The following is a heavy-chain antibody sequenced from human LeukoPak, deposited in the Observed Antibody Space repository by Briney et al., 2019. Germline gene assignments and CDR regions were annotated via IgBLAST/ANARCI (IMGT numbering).Heavy chain of an antibody. Sequence: GGSLRLSCAASGFTVSSNYMSWVRQAPGKGLEWVSVIYSGGSTYYADSVKGRFTISRDNSKNTLYLQMNSLRAEDTAVYYCARRSGYSYGPYYYYGMDVWGQGTTVTVSS. CDR2: IYSGGST. CDR1: GFTVSSNY. D-gene: IGHD5-18*01. V-gene: IGHV3-66*04. CDR3: ARRSGYSYGPYYYYGMDV. J-gene: IGHJ6*02.